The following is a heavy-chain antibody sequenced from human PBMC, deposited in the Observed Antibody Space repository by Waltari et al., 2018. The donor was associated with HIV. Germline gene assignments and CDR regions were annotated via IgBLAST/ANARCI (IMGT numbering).Heavy chain of an antibody. Sequence: QVQLVESGGGLVKPGGSLRLPWATFSFSFSAFYTSWIRQAPGKGLEWLSYISPSGNIIHYGDSIKGRFTISRDNAKKSLFLQMNSLRAEDTAVYYCARDFSSSSGFDSWGQGTLVTVSS. CDR2: ISPSGNII. V-gene: IGHV3-11*01. J-gene: IGHJ4*02. CDR1: SFSFSAFY. CDR3: ARDFSSSSGFDS. D-gene: IGHD6-6*01.